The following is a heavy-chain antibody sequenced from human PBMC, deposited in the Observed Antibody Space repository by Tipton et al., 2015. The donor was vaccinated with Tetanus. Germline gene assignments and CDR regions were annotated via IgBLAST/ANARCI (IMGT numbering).Heavy chain of an antibody. CDR1: GGSFSGYY. V-gene: IGHV4-34*01. D-gene: IGHD6-13*01. CDR3: AGGLRALRIAARNDAFDI. Sequence: GLVKPSETLSLTCAVYGGSFSGYYWSWIRRPPGKGLEWIGEINHSGSTNYNPSLKSRVTISVDTSKNQFSLKLSSVTAADTAVYYCAGGLRALRIAARNDAFDIWGQGTMVTVSS. CDR2: INHSGST. J-gene: IGHJ3*02.